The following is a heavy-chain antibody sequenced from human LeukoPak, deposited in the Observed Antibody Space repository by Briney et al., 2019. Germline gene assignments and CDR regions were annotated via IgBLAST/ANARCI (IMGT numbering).Heavy chain of an antibody. CDR1: GGSISSYY. CDR2: IYYSGST. V-gene: IGHV4-59*01. CDR3: ARTRDGYNPFDY. J-gene: IGHJ4*02. Sequence: SETLSLTCTVSGGSISSYYWSWIRQPPGKGLEWIAYIYYSGSTNYNPSLKSRFTMSVDTSKNQFSLKLSSVTAADTAVYYCARTRDGYNPFDYWGQGTLVTVSS. D-gene: IGHD5-24*01.